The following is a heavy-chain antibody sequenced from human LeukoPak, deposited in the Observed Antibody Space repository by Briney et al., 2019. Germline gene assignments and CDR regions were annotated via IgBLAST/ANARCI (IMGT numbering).Heavy chain of an antibody. Sequence: GGSLRLSCAASGFTFSSYSMNWVRQAPGKGLEWVSYISSSSSTIYYADSVKGRFTISRDNAKNSLYLQMNSLRAEDTALYYCARDDYGSGSWNDYWGQGTLVTVSS. J-gene: IGHJ4*02. D-gene: IGHD3-10*01. CDR3: ARDDYGSGSWNDY. CDR2: ISSSSSTI. CDR1: GFTFSSYS. V-gene: IGHV3-48*01.